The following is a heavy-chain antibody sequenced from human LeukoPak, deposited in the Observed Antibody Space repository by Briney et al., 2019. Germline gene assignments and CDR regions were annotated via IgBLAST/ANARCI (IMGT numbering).Heavy chain of an antibody. CDR2: IIPIFGTA. J-gene: IGHJ5*02. CDR3: ARERTMIVVVPPPCNWFDP. CDR1: GGTFSSYA. D-gene: IGHD3-22*01. Sequence: SVKVSCKASGGTFSSYAISWVRQAPGQALEWMGGIIPIFGTANYAQKFQGRVTITADESTSTAYMELSSLRSEDTAVYYCARERTMIVVVPPPCNWFDPWGQGTLVTVSS. V-gene: IGHV1-69*13.